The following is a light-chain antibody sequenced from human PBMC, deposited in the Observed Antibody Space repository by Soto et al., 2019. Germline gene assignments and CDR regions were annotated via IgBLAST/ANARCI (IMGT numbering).Light chain of an antibody. CDR2: DAS. V-gene: IGKV1-5*01. J-gene: IGKJ4*01. CDR3: QQYDNRPLT. Sequence: DIQMTQSPSTLSASVGDRVTITCRASQSVSSWLAWYQQIPGKAPKLLIYDASSLETGVPSRFSGSGSGTDFTFTINSLQPEDIATYYCQQYDNRPLTFGGGTKVHIK. CDR1: QSVSSW.